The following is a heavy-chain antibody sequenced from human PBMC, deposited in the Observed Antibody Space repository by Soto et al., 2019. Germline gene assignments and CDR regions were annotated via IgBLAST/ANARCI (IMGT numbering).Heavy chain of an antibody. J-gene: IGHJ4*02. V-gene: IGHV4-31*03. CDR2: IYHSGST. D-gene: IGHD1-1*01. CDR3: AREPTGGDFHY. Sequence: SETLSLTCTVSGGSITSGGYYWTWIRQHPGKGLEWIGYIYHSGSTSYNPSLKSRITISPDTSWTQFSLKLSSVTAADTAVYYCAREPTGGDFHYWGQGILVTVSS. CDR1: GGSITSGGYY.